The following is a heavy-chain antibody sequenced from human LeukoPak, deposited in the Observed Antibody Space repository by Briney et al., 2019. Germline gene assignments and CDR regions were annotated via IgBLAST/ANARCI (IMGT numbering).Heavy chain of an antibody. CDR2: ISHGGNT. CDR3: ARQGGYNNFDY. CDR1: GYSISIGYY. D-gene: IGHD5-18*01. V-gene: IGHV4-38-2*01. J-gene: IGHJ4*02. Sequence: PSETLSLICAVSGYSISIGYYWGWIRQPPGKGLEWIGSISHGGNTYYNPSLKSRVTISLDISKNHLSLKLSSVTAADTAVYYCARQGGYNNFDYWGQGTLVTVSS.